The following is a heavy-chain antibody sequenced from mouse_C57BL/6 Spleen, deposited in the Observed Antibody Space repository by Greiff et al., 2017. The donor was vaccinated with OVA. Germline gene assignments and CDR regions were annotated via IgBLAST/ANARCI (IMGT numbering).Heavy chain of an antibody. V-gene: IGHV1-82*01. D-gene: IGHD1-1*01. CDR1: GYAFSSSW. CDR3: ARNYYGIDFDV. CDR2: IYPGDGDT. Sequence: VQLQQSGPELVKPGASVKISCKASGYAFSSSWMNWVKQRPGKGLEWIGRIYPGDGDTNYNGKFKGKATLTADKSSSTAYMQLSSLTSEDSAVYFCARNYYGIDFDVWGTGATVTVSS. J-gene: IGHJ1*03.